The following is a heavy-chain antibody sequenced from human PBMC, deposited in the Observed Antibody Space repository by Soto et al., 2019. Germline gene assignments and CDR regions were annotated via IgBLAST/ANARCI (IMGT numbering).Heavy chain of an antibody. D-gene: IGHD3-10*01. Sequence: EVQLVESGGGLVQPGGSLRLSCAASGFTFSSYWMSWVRQAPGKGLEWVAYIKQDGSEKYYVDSVKGRFTISRDNAKNSLYRQMNSLRAEDTAVYDCARDPRLLWCGELSHVDFYYRGQGTPVTGSS. J-gene: IGHJ4*02. CDR2: IKQDGSEK. V-gene: IGHV3-7*01. CDR1: GFTFSSYW. CDR3: ARDPRLLWCGELSHVDFYY.